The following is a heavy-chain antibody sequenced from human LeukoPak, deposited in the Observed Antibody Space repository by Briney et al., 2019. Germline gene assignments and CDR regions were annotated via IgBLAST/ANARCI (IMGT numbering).Heavy chain of an antibody. Sequence: MPSETLSLTCTVSAGSIGGYYWSWIRQPPGKGLEWIGYIYYSGSTNYNPSLKSRVTISVDTSKNQFSLKLSSVTAADTAAYYCAGSSIVVAPPCWGQGTMVTVSS. D-gene: IGHD2-21*01. CDR2: IYYSGST. CDR3: AGSSIVVAPPC. J-gene: IGHJ3*01. CDR1: AGSIGGYY. V-gene: IGHV4-59*01.